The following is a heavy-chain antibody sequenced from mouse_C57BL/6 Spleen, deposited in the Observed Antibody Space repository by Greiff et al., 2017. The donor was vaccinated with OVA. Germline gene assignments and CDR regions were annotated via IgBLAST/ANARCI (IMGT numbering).Heavy chain of an antibody. CDR1: GYTFTDYY. CDR2: IFPGSGST. J-gene: IGHJ3*01. Sequence: VQLQQSGPELVKPGASVKISCKASGYTFTDYYINWVKQRPGQGLEWIGWIFPGSGSTYSNETFKGKATLTVDKSSSTAYMLLSSLTSEDSAVYFCARGGYYGSSSSWFAYWGQGTLVTVSA. CDR3: ARGGYYGSSSSWFAY. D-gene: IGHD1-1*01. V-gene: IGHV1-75*01.